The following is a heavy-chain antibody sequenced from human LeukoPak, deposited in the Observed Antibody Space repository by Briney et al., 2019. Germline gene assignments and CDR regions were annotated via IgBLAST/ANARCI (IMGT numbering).Heavy chain of an antibody. CDR3: ARSSTWLSYGLDV. D-gene: IGHD6-19*01. CDR2: IKQDGSEK. J-gene: IGHJ6*02. V-gene: IGHV3-7*01. CDR1: GFTFSSYW. Sequence: GGSLRLSRAASGFTFSSYWMNWARQAPGKGLEWVANIKQDGSEKYYVDSVKGRFTISRDNAKNSLYLQMNSLRAEDTAVYYCARSSTWLSYGLDVWGQGTTVTVSS.